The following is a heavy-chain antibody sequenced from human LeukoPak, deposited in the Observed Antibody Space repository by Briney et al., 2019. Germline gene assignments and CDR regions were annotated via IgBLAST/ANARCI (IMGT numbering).Heavy chain of an antibody. J-gene: IGHJ4*02. CDR2: ICANDGNT. V-gene: IGHV3-23*01. CDR3: AKGSGSSCYSPCDY. Sequence: GGSLRLSCAASGLTFRNYAMSWVRQAPGKGLEWVTVICANDGNTYYADAVKGRFTISRDNSKDTLYLQMDSLRAEDTAVYYCAKGSGSSCYSPCDYWGQGILVTVPS. CDR1: GLTFRNYA. D-gene: IGHD2-15*01.